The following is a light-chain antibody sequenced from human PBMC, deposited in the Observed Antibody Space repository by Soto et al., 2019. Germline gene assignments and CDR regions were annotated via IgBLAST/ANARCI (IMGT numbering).Light chain of an antibody. V-gene: IGKV1-39*01. CDR1: QSISSY. Sequence: IQMTQSPSSLSASVGDRVTITCRASQSISSYLNWYQQKPGKAPKLLIYAASSLQSGVPSRFRGSVSGTEFTLTISSLQPEDFATYYCQQSYSTPNTFGKGTKVDIK. CDR2: AAS. J-gene: IGKJ1*01. CDR3: QQSYSTPNT.